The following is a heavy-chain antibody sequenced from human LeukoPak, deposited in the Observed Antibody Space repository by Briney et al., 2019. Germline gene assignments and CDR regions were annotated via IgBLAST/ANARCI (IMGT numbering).Heavy chain of an antibody. CDR1: GFTFSSYA. D-gene: IGHD6-6*01. J-gene: IGHJ4*02. CDR2: INHGGST. Sequence: GSLRLSCAASGFTFSSYAMSWVRQPPGKGLEWIGEINHGGSTNYNPSLKSRVTISVDTSKNQFSLKLSSVTAADTAVYYCASSPTEYSSSSGPVDYWGQGTLVTVSS. V-gene: IGHV4-34*01. CDR3: ASSPTEYSSSSGPVDY.